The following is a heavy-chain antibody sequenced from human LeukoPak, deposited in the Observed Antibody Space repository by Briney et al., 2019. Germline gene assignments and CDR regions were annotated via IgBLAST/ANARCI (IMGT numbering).Heavy chain of an antibody. CDR1: GYPISSGYY. CDR2: IHHSGST. V-gene: IGHV4-38-2*02. CDR3: ARDKHYDSSVYFDY. Sequence: SETLSLTCAVSGYPISSGYYWGWIRQPPGKGLEWVGSIHHSGSTYYSPSLKSRVTISMDTSKNQFSLKMTSVIAADTAAYYCARDKHYDSSVYFDYWGQGTLVTVSS. J-gene: IGHJ4*02. D-gene: IGHD3-22*01.